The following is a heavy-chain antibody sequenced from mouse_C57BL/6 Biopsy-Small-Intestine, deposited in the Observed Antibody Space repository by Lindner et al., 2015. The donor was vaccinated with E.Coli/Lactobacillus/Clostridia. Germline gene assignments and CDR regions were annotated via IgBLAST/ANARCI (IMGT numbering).Heavy chain of an antibody. CDR3: ATHTLYSGSWFYFEY. Sequence: SVKVSCKASGGTFINNTISWVRQAPGQGLEWMGRFIPLLGFGNYAQMFQGRVTITADKSTSTASMELSSLRSEDTAVYYCATHTLYSGSWFYFEYWGQGTLVTVSS. D-gene: IGHD1-3*01. CDR1: GGTFINNT. V-gene: IGHV1-74*01. CDR2: FIPLLGFG. J-gene: IGHJ2*01.